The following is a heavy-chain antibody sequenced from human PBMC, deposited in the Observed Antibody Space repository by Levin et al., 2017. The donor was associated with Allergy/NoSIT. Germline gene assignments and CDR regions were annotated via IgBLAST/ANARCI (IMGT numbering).Heavy chain of an antibody. CDR3: ATGAPVLRYFDWFPWY. CDR2: ISYDGSNK. V-gene: IGHV3-30*04. Sequence: PGGSLRLSCAASGFTFSSYAMHWVRQAPGKGLEWVAVISYDGSNKYYADSVKGRFTISRDNSKNTLYLQMNSLRAEDTAVYYCATGAPVLRYFDWFPWYWGQGTLVTVSS. J-gene: IGHJ4*02. D-gene: IGHD3-9*01. CDR1: GFTFSSYA.